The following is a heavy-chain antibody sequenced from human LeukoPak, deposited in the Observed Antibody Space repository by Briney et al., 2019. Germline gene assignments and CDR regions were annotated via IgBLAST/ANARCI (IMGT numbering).Heavy chain of an antibody. V-gene: IGHV3-43*02. CDR1: GFTFDDYA. CDR3: AKDSYSGSYRTGDY. D-gene: IGHD1-26*01. J-gene: IGHJ4*02. Sequence: PGGSLRLSCAASGFTFDDYAMHWVRHAPGKGLEWVSLISGDGGSTYYADSVKSRFTISRDNSENSLYLQMNSLRTEDTALYYCAKDSYSGSYRTGDYWGQGTLVTVSS. CDR2: ISGDGGST.